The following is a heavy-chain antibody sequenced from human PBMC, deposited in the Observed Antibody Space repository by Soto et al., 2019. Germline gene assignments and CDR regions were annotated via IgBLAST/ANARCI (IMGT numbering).Heavy chain of an antibody. D-gene: IGHD3-3*01. CDR2: IKADGSDM. V-gene: IGHV3-7*01. J-gene: IGHJ4*02. CDR3: ATEVWVYYDFWSGYSDY. Sequence: EVQLVESGGGLVQPGGSLRLSCAASGFTFSSYWMSWVRQAPGKGLEWVANIKADGSDMYYVDSVKGRFTIYRDNAKNSLYLQMNSLRAEDTAVYYCATEVWVYYDFWSGYSDYWGQGTLVTVSS. CDR1: GFTFSSYW.